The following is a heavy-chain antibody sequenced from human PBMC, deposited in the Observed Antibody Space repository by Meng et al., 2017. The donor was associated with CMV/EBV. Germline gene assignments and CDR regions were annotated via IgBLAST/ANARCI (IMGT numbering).Heavy chain of an antibody. Sequence: SVMVSCKASGGTFSSYAISWVRQAPGQGLEWMGGIIPILGIANYAQKFQGRVTITADKSTSTAYMELSSLRSEDTAVYYCARSTVTRRGPGAPNYYYYGMDVWGQGTTVTVSS. CDR2: IIPILGIA. CDR1: GGTFSSYA. CDR3: ARSTVTRRGPGAPNYYYYGMDV. J-gene: IGHJ6*02. D-gene: IGHD4-11*01. V-gene: IGHV1-69*10.